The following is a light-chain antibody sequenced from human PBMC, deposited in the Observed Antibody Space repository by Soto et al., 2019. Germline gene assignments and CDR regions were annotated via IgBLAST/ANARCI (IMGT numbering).Light chain of an antibody. Sequence: EIVMTQSPATLSVSVGERATLSCRASHSVSSKLAWYQQKPGQAPRLLIYGASTRATDIPARCSGSGSRTEFTLTISSLQSEDFAVYYCQQYNDWPPQLTFGGGTKVEIK. J-gene: IGKJ4*01. CDR2: GAS. CDR1: HSVSSK. V-gene: IGKV3-15*01. CDR3: QQYNDWPPQLT.